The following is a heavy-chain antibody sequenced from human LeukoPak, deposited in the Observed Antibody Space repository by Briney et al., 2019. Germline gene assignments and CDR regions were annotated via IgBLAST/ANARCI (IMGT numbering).Heavy chain of an antibody. J-gene: IGHJ4*02. CDR2: IYTSGST. CDR1: GASISSYY. D-gene: IGHD3-22*01. V-gene: IGHV4-4*07. CDR3: ARAHHYYDSSGLYDY. Sequence: SETLSLTCTVSGASISSYYWSWIRQPAGKGPEWIGRIYTSGSTNYNPSLKSRVTISVDTSKNQFSLKLSSVTAADTAVYYCARAHHYYDSSGLYDYWGQGTLVTVSS.